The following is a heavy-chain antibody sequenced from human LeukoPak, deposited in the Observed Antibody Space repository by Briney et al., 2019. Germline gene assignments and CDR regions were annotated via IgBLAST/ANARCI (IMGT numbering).Heavy chain of an antibody. D-gene: IGHD3-10*01. V-gene: IGHV4-39*07. CDR3: ASILLWFGELLYGIDY. Sequence: SETLSLTCTVSGGSISSSSYYWGWIRQPPGKGLEWIGSIYYSGSTYYNPSLKSRVTISIDTSKNQFSLKLSSVTAADTAVYYCASILLWFGELLYGIDYWGQGTLVTVSS. J-gene: IGHJ4*02. CDR1: GGSISSSSYY. CDR2: IYYSGST.